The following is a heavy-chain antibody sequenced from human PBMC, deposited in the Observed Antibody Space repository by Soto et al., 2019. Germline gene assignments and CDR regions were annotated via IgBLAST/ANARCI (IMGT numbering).Heavy chain of an antibody. CDR1: GGSISSYY. CDR3: ARLSTVTTLIDY. D-gene: IGHD4-17*01. V-gene: IGHV4-59*08. Sequence: PSETLSLTCTVSGGSISSYYWSWIRQPPGKGLEWIGYIFYSGNTNYNPSLKSRVTISADTSKNQISLKLTSVTAADTAVYYCARLSTVTTLIDYWGQGTLVTVSS. J-gene: IGHJ4*02. CDR2: IFYSGNT.